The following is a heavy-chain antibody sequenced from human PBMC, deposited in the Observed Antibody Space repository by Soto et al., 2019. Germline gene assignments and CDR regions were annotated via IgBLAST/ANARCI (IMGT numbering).Heavy chain of an antibody. CDR3: ARDLGRVASSWYYFDY. Sequence: GGSLRLSCAASGFTFSSYGMHWVRQAPGKGLEWVAVIWYDGSNKYYADSVKGRFTISRDNSKNTLYLQMNSLRAEDTAVYYCARDLGRVASSWYYFDYWGQGTLVTVSS. CDR2: IWYDGSNK. D-gene: IGHD6-13*01. J-gene: IGHJ4*02. CDR1: GFTFSSYG. V-gene: IGHV3-33*01.